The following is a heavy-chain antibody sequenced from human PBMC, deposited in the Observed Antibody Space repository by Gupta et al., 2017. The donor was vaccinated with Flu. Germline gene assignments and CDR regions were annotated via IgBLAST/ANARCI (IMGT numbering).Heavy chain of an antibody. CDR2: IRSQRFGGTA. CDR1: GFTFPDYA. Sequence: EVQLVVSGGGLVQPGRSLRLSCTVSGFTFPDYAMTWIRQAPGKGLEWVGFIRSQRFGGTADYAALVRGRFTISRDDSKNIAYLHLKRLKTEDRGVYYCCRDLAVNDTIGGTNLFVPWGQGTQLTVSS. V-gene: IGHV3-49*03. D-gene: IGHD2-15*01. CDR3: CRDLAVNDTIGGTNLFVP. J-gene: IGHJ5*02.